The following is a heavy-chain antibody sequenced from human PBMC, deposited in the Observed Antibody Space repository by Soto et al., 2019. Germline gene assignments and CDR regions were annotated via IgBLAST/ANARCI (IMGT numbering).Heavy chain of an antibody. J-gene: IGHJ5*02. D-gene: IGHD3-22*01. CDR3: ARDYDKSGYDYFDP. CDR2: IDPKSGDT. CDR1: EYSFTGHY. Sequence: ASVKVSCKASEYSFTGHYLHWVRQAPGQGLEWMGWIDPKSGDTKYAPKFQDRVTMTRDTSISRAYMDLSSLRYDDTAVYYCARDYDKSGYDYFDPWGQGTLVTVSS. V-gene: IGHV1-2*02.